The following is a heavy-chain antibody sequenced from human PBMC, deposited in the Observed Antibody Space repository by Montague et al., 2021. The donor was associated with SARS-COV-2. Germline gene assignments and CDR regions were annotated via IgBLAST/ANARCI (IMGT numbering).Heavy chain of an antibody. V-gene: IGHV3-23*01. CDR3: RVGNYYDSISDY. CDR1: GFTFSSYA. Sequence: SISCAASGFTFSSYAMSWVRQAPGKGLEWVSAISGSGGSTYYADSVKGRFTISRDNSKNTLYLQVNSLRAEDTAVYYCRVGNYYDSISDYWGQGTLVTVSS. J-gene: IGHJ4*02. D-gene: IGHD3-22*01. CDR2: ISGSGGST.